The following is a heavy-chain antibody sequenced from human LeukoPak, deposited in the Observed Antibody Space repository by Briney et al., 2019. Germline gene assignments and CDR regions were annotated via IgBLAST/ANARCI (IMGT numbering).Heavy chain of an antibody. CDR2: IYYSGST. CDR3: ARLMRYSYGTYYFDY. V-gene: IGHV4-39*07. J-gene: IGHJ4*02. D-gene: IGHD5-18*01. Sequence: PSETLSLTCTVSGGSISSSSYYWGWIRQPPGKGLEWIGSIYYSGSTYYNPSLKSRVTISVDTSKNQFSLKLSSVTAADTAVYYCARLMRYSYGTYYFDYWGQGTLVTVSS. CDR1: GGSISSSSYY.